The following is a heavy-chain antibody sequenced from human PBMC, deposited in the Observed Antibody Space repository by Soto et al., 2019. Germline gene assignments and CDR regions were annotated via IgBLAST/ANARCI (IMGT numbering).Heavy chain of an antibody. V-gene: IGHV3-30-3*01. J-gene: IGHJ6*02. Sequence: GSLSLSCATSGFIFSTYAMHWVRQAPGKGLLWLAGISYDGSNKYYADSVKGRFTISRDNSKNTLYLQMNSLSNEDTAVYYCARPGSGYDILSGQYFYYYHAMDVWGQGTTVTVSS. CDR1: GFIFSTYA. CDR3: ARPGSGYDILSGQYFYYYHAMDV. CDR2: ISYDGSNK. D-gene: IGHD3-9*01.